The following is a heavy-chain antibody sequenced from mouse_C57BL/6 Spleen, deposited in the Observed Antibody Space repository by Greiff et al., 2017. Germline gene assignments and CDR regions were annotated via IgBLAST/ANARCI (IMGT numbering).Heavy chain of an antibody. D-gene: IGHD1-1*01. Sequence: VQLQQSGAELVKPGASVKISCKASGYAFSSYWMNWVKQRPGKGLEWIGQIYPGDGDTNYNGKFKGKATLTADKSSSTAYMQLSSLTSEDSAVYFCARQYYGSSYSFDYWGQGTTLTVSS. V-gene: IGHV1-80*01. CDR2: IYPGDGDT. CDR3: ARQYYGSSYSFDY. J-gene: IGHJ2*01. CDR1: GYAFSSYW.